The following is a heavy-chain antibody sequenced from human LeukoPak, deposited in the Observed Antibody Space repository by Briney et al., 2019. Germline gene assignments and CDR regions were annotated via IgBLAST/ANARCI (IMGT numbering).Heavy chain of an antibody. V-gene: IGHV1-69*13. J-gene: IGHJ4*02. CDR2: IIPIFGTA. D-gene: IGHD5-24*01. CDR1: GGTFSSYA. CDR3: ARGDCYNTHPDY. Sequence: ASVKVSCKASGGTFSSYAISWVRQAPGQGLEWMGGIIPIFGTANYAQKFQGRVTITADESTSTAYMELSSLRSEDTAVYYCARGDCYNTHPDYWGQGTLVTVSS.